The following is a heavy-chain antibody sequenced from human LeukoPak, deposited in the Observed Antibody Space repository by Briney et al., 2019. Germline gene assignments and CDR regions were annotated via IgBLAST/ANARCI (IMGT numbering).Heavy chain of an antibody. D-gene: IGHD3-9*01. CDR3: AKGPRRTAVLRYFDWLFGY. Sequence: GRSLRLSCAASGFTFSSYGMHWVRQAPGKGLEGVAVISYDGSNKYYADSVKGRFTISRDNSKNTLYLQMNSLRAEDTAVYYCAKGPRRTAVLRYFDWLFGYWGQGTLVTVSS. CDR2: ISYDGSNK. J-gene: IGHJ4*02. CDR1: GFTFSSYG. V-gene: IGHV3-30*18.